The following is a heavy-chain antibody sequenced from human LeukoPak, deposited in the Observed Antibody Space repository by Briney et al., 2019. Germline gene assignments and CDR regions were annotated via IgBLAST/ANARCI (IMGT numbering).Heavy chain of an antibody. D-gene: IGHD1-26*01. CDR3: ARDNSVGDTAWWFDP. Sequence: GTSVKVSCKASGYTFTSYYMHWVRQAPGQGLEWMGLINPSGSSTSYAQKFQGRLSLTRDMSTCTDYMELSSLRSEDTAVYYCARDNSVGDTAWWFDPWGQGTLVTVSS. V-gene: IGHV1-46*01. CDR1: GYTFTSYY. J-gene: IGHJ5*02. CDR2: INPSGSST.